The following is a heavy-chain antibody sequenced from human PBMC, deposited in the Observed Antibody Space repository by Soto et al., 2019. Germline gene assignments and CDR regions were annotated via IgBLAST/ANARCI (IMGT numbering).Heavy chain of an antibody. CDR1: GYSFTNYW. J-gene: IGHJ6*01. V-gene: IGHV5-51*01. CDR3: ARGLLDILIRYRMAV. D-gene: IGHD3-9*01. CDR2: IYPGDSDT. Sequence: GESLKISCKGSGYSFTNYWIAWVRQMPGKGLEWVGIIYPGDSDTRYSPSFQGQVTISADKSISTAYLQWSSLKASDTAMYYCARGLLDILIRYRMAVWGQGTTVTVSS.